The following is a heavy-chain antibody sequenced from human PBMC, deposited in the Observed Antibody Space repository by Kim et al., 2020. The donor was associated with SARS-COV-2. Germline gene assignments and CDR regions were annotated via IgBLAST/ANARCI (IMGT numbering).Heavy chain of an antibody. CDR3: ARDHNWAFDY. D-gene: IGHD3-16*01. J-gene: IGHJ4*02. Sequence: IYYADSVKGRFTVSSDNADNSLYLQMSSLRHEDTAVYYCARDHNWAFDYWGRGTLVTVSS. CDR2: I. V-gene: IGHV3-48*02.